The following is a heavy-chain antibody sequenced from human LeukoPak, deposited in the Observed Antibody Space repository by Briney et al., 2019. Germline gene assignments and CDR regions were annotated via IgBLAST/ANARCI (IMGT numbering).Heavy chain of an antibody. J-gene: IGHJ6*03. CDR2: INPSGGST. CDR1: GYTFTSYY. CDR3: ARVKTESGGWGVATIRYSYYYMDV. Sequence: GASVKVSYKASGYTFTSYYMHWVRQAPGQGLEWMGIINPSGGSTIYAQKFQGRVTMTRDMSTSTLYMELSSLRSEDTAVYYCARVKTESGGWGVATIRYSYYYMDVWGKGTTVTVSS. V-gene: IGHV1-46*01. D-gene: IGHD3-16*01.